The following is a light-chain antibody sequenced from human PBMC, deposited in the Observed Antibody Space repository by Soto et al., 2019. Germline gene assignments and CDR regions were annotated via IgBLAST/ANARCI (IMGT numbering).Light chain of an antibody. J-gene: IGKJ5*01. CDR2: DAS. CDR3: PQSYSYLSIT. V-gene: IGKV1-39*01. CDR1: RNINTY. Sequence: DIQMTQSPSSLSASVGDRVTITCRASRNINTYLNWYQQKPGKAPNLLIYDASSLQRGVPLRFTGSGSRTHFTLTISTLQPEDFATYYCPQSYSYLSITFGQGTRLEIK.